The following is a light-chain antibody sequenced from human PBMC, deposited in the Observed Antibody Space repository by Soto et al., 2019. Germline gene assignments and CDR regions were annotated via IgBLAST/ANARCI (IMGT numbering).Light chain of an antibody. CDR2: AVT. V-gene: IGLV2-8*01. CDR3: SSHAGNNNYV. J-gene: IGLJ1*01. CDR1: SSDVGGQNY. Sequence: QSALTQPPSASGSPGQSVAISCTGTSSDVGGQNYVSWYQQHPGKAPKLIIYAVTERPSGVPDRFSGSKSGNTASLTVSGLQTEDEADYYCSSHAGNNNYVFGTGTKV.